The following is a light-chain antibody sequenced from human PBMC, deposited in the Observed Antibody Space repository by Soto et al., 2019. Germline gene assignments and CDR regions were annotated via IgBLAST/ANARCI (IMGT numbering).Light chain of an antibody. CDR3: SSSTSTFTFV. CDR1: RSDVGAYNY. CDR2: EVT. V-gene: IGLV2-14*01. Sequence: QSVLTQPASVSGSPGQSIAISCTGTRSDVGAYNYVSWYQQHPGKAPKLMISEVTNRPSGVSDRFSGSKSGNTASLTISGLQAEDEAQYDCSSSTSTFTFVFGTGTKVAVL. J-gene: IGLJ1*01.